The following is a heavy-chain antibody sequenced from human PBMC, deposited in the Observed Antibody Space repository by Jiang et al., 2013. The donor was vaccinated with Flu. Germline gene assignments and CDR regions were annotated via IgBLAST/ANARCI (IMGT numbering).Heavy chain of an antibody. CDR1: GFSLDTSGVG. Sequence: KPTQTLTLACTFSGFSLDTSGVGVAWIRQPPGKALEWLALIYWDEXKVYSPSLRTGLSITKDTSNNQVVLTVTNVTPEDTATYFCAYRRHFDFYSGSHEHGWFHSWGQGTLVTVSS. J-gene: IGHJ5*01. D-gene: IGHD3-3*01. V-gene: IGHV2-5*02. CDR3: AYRRHFDFYSGSHEHGWFHS. CDR2: IYWDEXK.